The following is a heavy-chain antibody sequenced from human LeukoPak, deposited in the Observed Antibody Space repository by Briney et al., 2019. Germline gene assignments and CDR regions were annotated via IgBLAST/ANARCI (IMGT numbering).Heavy chain of an antibody. CDR2: IYYSGST. D-gene: IGHD3-9*01. V-gene: IGHV4-39*01. J-gene: IGHJ4*02. CDR3: ARREYDILTGYYFL. CDR1: GFTFSDYY. Sequence: GSLRLSCAVSGFTFSDYYISWIRQAPGKGLEWIGSIYYSGSTYYNPSLKSRVTISVDTSKNQFSLKLSSVTAADTAVYYCARREYDILTGYYFLWGQGTLVTVSS.